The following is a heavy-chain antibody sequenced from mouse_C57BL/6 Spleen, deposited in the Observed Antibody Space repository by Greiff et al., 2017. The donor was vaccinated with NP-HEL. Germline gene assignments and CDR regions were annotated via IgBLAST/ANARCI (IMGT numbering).Heavy chain of an antibody. CDR3: ARNYDEYYYAMDY. V-gene: IGHV1-66*01. J-gene: IGHJ4*01. D-gene: IGHD2-4*01. CDR2: IYPGSGNT. CDR1: GYSFTSYY. Sequence: VKLVESGPELVKPGASVKISCKASGYSFTSYYIHWVKQRPGQGLEWIGWIYPGSGNTKYNEKFKGKATLTADTSSSTAYMQLSSLTSEDSAVYYCARNYDEYYYAMDYWGKGTSVTVSS.